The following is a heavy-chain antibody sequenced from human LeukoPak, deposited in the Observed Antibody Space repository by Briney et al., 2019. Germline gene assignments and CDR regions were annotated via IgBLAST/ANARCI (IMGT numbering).Heavy chain of an antibody. D-gene: IGHD3-16*01. CDR2: ISTYGSTT. V-gene: IGHV3-74*01. Sequence: PGGSLRLSCAASGFTFSSSWMHWVRQAPGKGREWVPRISTYGSTTTYADSVKGRFTISRDNAVNTLYLQMNSLRAEDTAVYYCASRVMAVNGFDIWGQGTMVTVSS. CDR1: GFTFSSSW. CDR3: ASRVMAVNGFDI. J-gene: IGHJ3*02.